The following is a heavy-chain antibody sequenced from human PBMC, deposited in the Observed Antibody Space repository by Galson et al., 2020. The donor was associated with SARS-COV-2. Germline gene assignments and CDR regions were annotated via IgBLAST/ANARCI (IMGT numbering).Heavy chain of an antibody. V-gene: IGHV1-3*01. J-gene: IGHJ4*02. CDR2: INAGNGNT. D-gene: IGHD7-27*01. Sequence: ASVKVSCKASRYTFTSYTIHWVRQDPGQRLEWMGWINAGNGNTKSSQNLQGRVTITSDTSARTAYMELSSLRSEDTAVYYCARDDGLGIPGDYWGQGTLVTVSS. CDR3: ARDDGLGIPGDY. CDR1: RYTFTSYT.